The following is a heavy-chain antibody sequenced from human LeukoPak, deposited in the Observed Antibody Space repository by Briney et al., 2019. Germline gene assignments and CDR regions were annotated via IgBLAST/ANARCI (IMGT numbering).Heavy chain of an antibody. CDR2: ISAYNGNT. V-gene: IGHV1-18*01. CDR1: GYTFTSYG. Sequence: GASVKVSCKASGYTFTSYGINWVRQAPGQGLEWMGWISAYNGNTNYAQKLQGRVTMTTDTSTSTAYMELRSLGSDDTAVYYCARDLNYRWPSPSLDYWGQGTLVTVSS. J-gene: IGHJ4*02. D-gene: IGHD4-11*01. CDR3: ARDLNYRWPSPSLDY.